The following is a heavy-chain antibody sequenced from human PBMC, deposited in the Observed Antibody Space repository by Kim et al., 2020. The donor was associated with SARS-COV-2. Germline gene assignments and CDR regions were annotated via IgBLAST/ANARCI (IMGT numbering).Heavy chain of an antibody. J-gene: IGHJ6*03. CDR3: AKVRTPRGYVLEGYYYMDV. V-gene: IGHV3-23*01. D-gene: IGHD5-12*01. CDR1: GFTFRTHA. Sequence: GGSLRLSCAASGFTFRTHAMTWVRQAPGKGLEWVSSISGSGDSTSYADSVKGRFTNSRDNSKNLVYLQMNSLRAEDTALYYCAKVRTPRGYVLEGYYYMDVWGKGTTVTVSS. CDR2: ISGSGDST.